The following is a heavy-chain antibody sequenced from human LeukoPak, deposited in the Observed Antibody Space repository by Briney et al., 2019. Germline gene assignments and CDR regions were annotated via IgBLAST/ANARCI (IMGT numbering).Heavy chain of an antibody. CDR3: ASELAAGY. V-gene: IGHV3-74*01. D-gene: IGHD6-13*01. Sequence: LGGSLRLSCAASGFTISSYWMHWVRQAPGKGLVWVSGIKTDVITTYYADSVKGRFTISRDAAKNTLYLQMSSLRAEDTAGYYCASELAAGYWGQGTLVTVSS. CDR1: GFTISSYW. CDR2: IKTDVITT. J-gene: IGHJ4*02.